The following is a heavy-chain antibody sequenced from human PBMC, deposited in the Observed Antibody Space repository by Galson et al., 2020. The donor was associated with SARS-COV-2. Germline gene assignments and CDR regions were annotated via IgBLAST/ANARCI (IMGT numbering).Heavy chain of an antibody. CDR1: GFTFSSYA. D-gene: IGHD6-19*01. CDR2: ISYDGSNK. Sequence: TGGSLRLSCAASGFTFSSYAMHWVRQAPGKGLEWVAVISYDGSNKYYADSVKGRFTISRDNSKNTLYLQMNSLRAEDTAVYYCARVASSGWDYYYCGMDVWGQGTTVTVSS. J-gene: IGHJ6*02. V-gene: IGHV3-30-3*01. CDR3: ARVASSGWDYYYCGMDV.